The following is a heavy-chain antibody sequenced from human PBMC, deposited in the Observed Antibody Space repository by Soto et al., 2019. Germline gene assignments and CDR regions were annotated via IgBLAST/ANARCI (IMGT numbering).Heavy chain of an antibody. CDR3: ARVEGVAGKEGD. V-gene: IGHV3-30-3*01. J-gene: IGHJ4*02. Sequence: QVQLVESGGGVVQPGRSLRLSCAASGFTFSSYAMHWVRQAPGKGLEWVAVISYDGSNKYYADSVKGRFTISRDNSKNTLYLQMNSLRAEDTAVYYCARVEGVAGKEGDWGQGTLVTVSS. CDR2: ISYDGSNK. CDR1: GFTFSSYA. D-gene: IGHD6-19*01.